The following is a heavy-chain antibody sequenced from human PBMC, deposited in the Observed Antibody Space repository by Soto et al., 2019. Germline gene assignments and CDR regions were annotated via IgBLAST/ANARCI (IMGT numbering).Heavy chain of an antibody. J-gene: IGHJ4*02. CDR3: ARDYPGGSYYDY. CDR1: GFTFSSYW. D-gene: IGHD1-26*01. V-gene: IGHV3-7*03. Sequence: GSLRLSCAASGFTFSSYWMSWVRQAPGKGLEWVARINQDGSEKYYVDSVKGRFTISRDNAKNSLYLQMNSLRAEDTAVYYCARDYPGGSYYDYWGQGTLVTVSS. CDR2: INQDGSEK.